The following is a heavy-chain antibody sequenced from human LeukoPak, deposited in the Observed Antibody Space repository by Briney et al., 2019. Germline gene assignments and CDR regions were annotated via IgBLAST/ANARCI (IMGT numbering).Heavy chain of an antibody. Sequence: PSETLALTCTVSGYSISSGYNWGWIRQPPGKGLEWIGNIYYSGSTNYNPSLKSRVTISVDTSKNQLSLKMSSVTAADTAIYYCASAQSRMMALYAFDIWGQGTMVTVSS. D-gene: IGHD5-24*01. V-gene: IGHV4-38-2*02. CDR3: ASAQSRMMALYAFDI. J-gene: IGHJ3*02. CDR1: GYSISSGYN. CDR2: IYYSGST.